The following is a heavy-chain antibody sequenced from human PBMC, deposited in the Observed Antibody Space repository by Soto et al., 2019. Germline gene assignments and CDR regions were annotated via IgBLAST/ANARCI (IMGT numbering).Heavy chain of an antibody. J-gene: IGHJ5*02. D-gene: IGHD3-10*01. CDR2: ISYDGSNK. V-gene: IGHV3-30*03. CDR3: VRDSDVLTWFGAFDP. CDR1: GFTLNKYG. Sequence: PGGSLRLSCEASGFTLNKYGMHWVRQAPGKGLEWMAVISYDGSNKYYRDSVKGRFTISRDNSNNTLYLQMNSLRVEDTAVYYCVRDSDVLTWFGAFDPWGQGTLVTVSS.